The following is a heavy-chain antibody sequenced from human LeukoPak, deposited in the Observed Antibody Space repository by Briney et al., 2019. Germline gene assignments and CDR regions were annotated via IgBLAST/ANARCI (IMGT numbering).Heavy chain of an antibody. CDR3: ARGRSGYYRPTYYYYYMDV. J-gene: IGHJ6*03. CDR2: IYTSGST. V-gene: IGHV4-61*02. Sequence: SETLSLACTVSGGSISSGSYYWSWIRQPAGKGLEWIGRIYTSGSTNYNPSLKSRVTMSVDTSKNQFSLKLSSVTAADTAVYYCARGRSGYYRPTYYYYYMDVWGKGTTVTVSS. D-gene: IGHD3-3*01. CDR1: GGSISSGSYY.